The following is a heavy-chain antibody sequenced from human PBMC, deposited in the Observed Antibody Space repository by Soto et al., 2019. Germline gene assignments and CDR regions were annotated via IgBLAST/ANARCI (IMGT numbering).Heavy chain of an antibody. CDR3: AKPSSSSGAYIPFDS. D-gene: IGHD6-19*01. J-gene: IGHJ4*02. V-gene: IGHV3-23*01. Sequence: LGGSLSLSCVASGFTFNIYGMSWVRQAPGKGLEWVSAITANGGFASYADSVKDRFTISRDNSKNTLYLQMNSLRVEDTAFYYCAKPSSSSGAYIPFDSWGQGKMVTVCS. CDR1: GFTFNIYG. CDR2: ITANGGFA.